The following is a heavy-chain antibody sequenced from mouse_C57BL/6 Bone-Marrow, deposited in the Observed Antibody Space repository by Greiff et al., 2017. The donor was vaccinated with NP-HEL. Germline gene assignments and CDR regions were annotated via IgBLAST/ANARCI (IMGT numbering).Heavy chain of an antibody. CDR3: ARLLLRYYAMDY. D-gene: IGHD1-1*01. Sequence: QVQLKQPGAELVRPGSSVKLSCKASGYTFTSYWMDWVKQRPGQGLEWIGNIYPSDSETHYNQKFKDKATLTVDKSSSTAYMQLSSLTSEDSAVYYCARLLLRYYAMDYWGQGTSVTVSS. J-gene: IGHJ4*01. V-gene: IGHV1-61*01. CDR1: GYTFTSYW. CDR2: IYPSDSET.